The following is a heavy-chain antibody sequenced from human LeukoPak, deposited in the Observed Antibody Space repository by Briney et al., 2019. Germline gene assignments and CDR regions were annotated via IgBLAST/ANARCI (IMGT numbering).Heavy chain of an antibody. Sequence: GGSLRLSRAASGFTFSSYAMHWVRQAPGQGLEYVSAISSNGGSTYYANSVKGRFTVSRDNSKNTLYLQMGSLRIEDMAVYYCASSPPTGTTWYFDLWGRGTRVTVSS. CDR3: ASSPPTGTTWYFDL. D-gene: IGHD1-7*01. CDR1: GFTFSSYA. CDR2: ISSNGGST. J-gene: IGHJ2*01. V-gene: IGHV3-64*01.